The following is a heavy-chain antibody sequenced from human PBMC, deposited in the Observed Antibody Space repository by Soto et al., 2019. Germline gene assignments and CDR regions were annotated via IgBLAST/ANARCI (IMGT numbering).Heavy chain of an antibody. Sequence: EVQLVESGGGLVQPGRSLRLSCAASGFTFDDYAMHWVRQAPGKGLEWGSGISWNSGSIGYADSVKGRFTISRDNAKNSLYLQMNSLRAEDTALYYCAKGSGYDLTSHLDYWGQGTLVTVSS. J-gene: IGHJ4*02. CDR2: ISWNSGSI. CDR3: AKGSGYDLTSHLDY. CDR1: GFTFDDYA. D-gene: IGHD5-12*01. V-gene: IGHV3-9*01.